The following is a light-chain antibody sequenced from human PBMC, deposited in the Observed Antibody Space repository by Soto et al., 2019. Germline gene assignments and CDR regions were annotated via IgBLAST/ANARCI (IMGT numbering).Light chain of an antibody. Sequence: EIVLTQSPATLSLSPGERATLSCRASQSVSSYLAGYQQRPGQAPRLLIYDASSRTTGIPARFSGSGSGTDFTLPVSRLDAEDFAVYYCQQRSNRPAVTSGPGTQVDIQ. V-gene: IGKV3-11*01. CDR2: DAS. CDR3: QQRSNRPAVT. J-gene: IGKJ3*01. CDR1: QSVSSY.